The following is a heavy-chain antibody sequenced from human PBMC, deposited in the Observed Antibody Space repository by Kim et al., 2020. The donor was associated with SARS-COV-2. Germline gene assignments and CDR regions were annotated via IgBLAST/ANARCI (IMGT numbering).Heavy chain of an antibody. Sequence: ASVKVSCKASGYNFTSYAMHWVRQAPGQRLEWMGWINAGNGNTKYSQTCQGRVTITRDTSASTAYMELSSLRSEDTAVYYCARDGGEWFGDNWFDPWGQGTLVTVSS. D-gene: IGHD3-10*01. CDR1: GYNFTSYA. CDR2: INAGNGNT. V-gene: IGHV1-3*01. J-gene: IGHJ5*02. CDR3: ARDGGEWFGDNWFDP.